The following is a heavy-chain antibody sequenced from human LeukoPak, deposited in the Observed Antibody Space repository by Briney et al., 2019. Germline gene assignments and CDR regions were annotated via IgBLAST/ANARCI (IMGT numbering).Heavy chain of an antibody. D-gene: IGHD2-15*01. CDR1: GFTFSSYA. CDR3: AGDDSNDY. CDR2: ISYDGSNK. J-gene: IGHJ4*02. V-gene: IGHV3-30*04. Sequence: GGSLRLSCAASGFTFSSYAMHWVRQAPGKVLEWVAVISYDGSNKYYADSVKGRFTISRDNSKNTLYLQMYSLRAEDTAVYYCAGDDSNDYWGQGTLVTVSS.